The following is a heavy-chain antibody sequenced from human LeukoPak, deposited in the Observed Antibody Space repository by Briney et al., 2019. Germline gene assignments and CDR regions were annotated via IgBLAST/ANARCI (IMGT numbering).Heavy chain of an antibody. D-gene: IGHD4-17*01. CDR1: GGSISSSSYY. Sequence: SETLSLTCTVSGGSISSSSYYWGWIRQPPGKGLEWIGSIYYSGSTYYNPSLKSRVTISVDTSKNQFSLKLSSVTAADTAVYYCARLHGDYRDYWGQGTLVTVSS. CDR2: IYYSGST. CDR3: ARLHGDYRDY. V-gene: IGHV4-39*01. J-gene: IGHJ4*02.